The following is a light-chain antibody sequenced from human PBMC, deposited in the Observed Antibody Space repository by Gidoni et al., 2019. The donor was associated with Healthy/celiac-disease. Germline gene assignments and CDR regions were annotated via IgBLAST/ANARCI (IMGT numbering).Light chain of an antibody. CDR1: QSVSRN. CDR2: GPS. CDR3: QQYNNLPPGRT. V-gene: IGKV3-15*01. Sequence: EIVMTQSTATLSVSTGERATLSCSTSQSVSRNLAWYQQKPGQAPRLHIYGPSTRATGIPAWFSGSGSGTDFTLTISSRQSEDFTVYYCQQYNNLPPGRTFGQGTKVEIK. J-gene: IGKJ1*01.